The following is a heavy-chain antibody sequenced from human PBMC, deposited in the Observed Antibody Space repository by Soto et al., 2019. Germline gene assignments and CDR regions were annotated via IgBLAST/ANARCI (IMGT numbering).Heavy chain of an antibody. Sequence: GGSLRLSCAASGFTFSSYGMHWVRQAPGKGLEWVAFIWHDGGNKFYAESVKGRFTISRDDSKNTLYLQMTSLSAEDTAMYYCARDGDVNTGFGKDYWGQGTLVTVSS. J-gene: IGHJ4*02. CDR2: IWHDGGNK. CDR1: GFTFSSYG. D-gene: IGHD3-16*01. V-gene: IGHV3-33*01. CDR3: ARDGDVNTGFGKDY.